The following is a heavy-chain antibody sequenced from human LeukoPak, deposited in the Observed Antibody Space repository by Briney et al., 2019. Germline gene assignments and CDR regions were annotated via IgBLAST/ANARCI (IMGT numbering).Heavy chain of an antibody. Sequence: SETLSLTCAFYGGSFSGYYWTWIRQPPGKGLEWIGEINHSGSTNFHPSLKSRVTISLDTSKNQFSLTLSSVTAADTAVYYCARVPRIVGYTSRELGHWYFDLWGRGTLVTVSS. V-gene: IGHV4-34*01. J-gene: IGHJ2*01. CDR2: INHSGST. CDR3: ARVPRIVGYTSRELGHWYFDL. CDR1: GGSFSGYY. D-gene: IGHD6-13*01.